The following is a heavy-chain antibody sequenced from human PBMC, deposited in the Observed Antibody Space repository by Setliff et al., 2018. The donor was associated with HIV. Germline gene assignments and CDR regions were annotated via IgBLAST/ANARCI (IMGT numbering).Heavy chain of an antibody. J-gene: IGHJ6*03. V-gene: IGHV4-34*01. CDR3: ARGRAYSSGWGLLRNYYMDV. CDR1: DESFSGYY. CDR2: INHSGST. D-gene: IGHD6-19*01. Sequence: PSETLSLTCAVYDESFSGYYWTWIRQSPGKGLEWIGEINHSGSTNYNPPLKSRVTISVDTSRNQFSLKLHSMTAADTAVYFCARGRAYSSGWGLLRNYYMDVWGKGTTVTVSS.